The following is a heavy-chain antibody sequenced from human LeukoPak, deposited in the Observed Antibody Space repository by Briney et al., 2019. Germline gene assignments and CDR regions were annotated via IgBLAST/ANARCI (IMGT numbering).Heavy chain of an antibody. CDR2: INHSGST. J-gene: IGHJ3*02. CDR1: GGSFSGYY. Sequence: PSETLSLTCAVYGGSFSGYYWSWIRQPPGKGLEWIGEINHSGSTNYNPSLKSRVTISVDTSKNQFSLKLSSVTAADTAVYYCARVSTYYYGSGSRSRAFDIWGQGTMVTVSS. CDR3: ARVSTYYYGSGSRSRAFDI. V-gene: IGHV4-34*01. D-gene: IGHD3-10*01.